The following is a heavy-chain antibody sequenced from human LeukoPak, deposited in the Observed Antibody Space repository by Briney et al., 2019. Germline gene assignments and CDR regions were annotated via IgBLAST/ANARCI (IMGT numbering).Heavy chain of an antibody. CDR3: ARDSHPYCSSTSCYFYGSAFDI. J-gene: IGHJ3*02. Sequence: PGGSLRLSCAASGFTFSSYSMNWVRQAPGKGLEWVSSISSSSSYIYYAGSVKGRFTISRDNAKNSLYLQMNSLRAEDTAVYYCARDSHPYCSSTSCYFYGSAFDIWGQGTMVTVSS. V-gene: IGHV3-21*01. D-gene: IGHD2-2*01. CDR1: GFTFSSYS. CDR2: ISSSSSYI.